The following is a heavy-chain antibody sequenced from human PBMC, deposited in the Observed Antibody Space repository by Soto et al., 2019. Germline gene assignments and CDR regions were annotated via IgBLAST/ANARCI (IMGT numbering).Heavy chain of an antibody. Sequence: QVQLVESGGGLVKPGGSLRLSCAASGFAFSDYSMTWIRQAPGKGLEWVSYISGSGSTIYYGDSVKGRFTISRDNAENSLYLQMNSLRAEDTAVYFCARDRDIILVPVGSAVYYYYYGMDVWGQGTTVTVSS. V-gene: IGHV3-11*01. J-gene: IGHJ6*02. CDR3: ARDRDIILVPVGSAVYYYYYGMDV. D-gene: IGHD2-2*01. CDR1: GFAFSDYS. CDR2: ISGSGSTI.